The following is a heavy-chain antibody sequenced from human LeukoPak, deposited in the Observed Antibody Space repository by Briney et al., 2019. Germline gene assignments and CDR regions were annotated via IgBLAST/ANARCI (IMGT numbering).Heavy chain of an antibody. V-gene: IGHV1-46*01. CDR3: ARAEGGVKYYYDSSGYYYFDY. D-gene: IGHD3-22*01. J-gene: IGHJ4*02. CDR2: INPSGGST. CDR1: GGTFSSSA. Sequence: GSSVKVSCKASGGTFSSSAISWVRQAPGQGLEWMGIINPSGGSTSYAQKFQGRVTMTRDTSTSTVYMELSSLRSEDTAVYYCARAEGGVKYYYDSSGYYYFDYWGQGTLVTVSS.